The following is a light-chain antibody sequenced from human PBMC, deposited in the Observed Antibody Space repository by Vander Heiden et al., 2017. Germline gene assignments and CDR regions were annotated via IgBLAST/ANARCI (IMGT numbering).Light chain of an antibody. CDR3: SSYTSSSTPYV. CDR2: DVS. Sequence: LTQPASVSGSPGQSITISCTGTSSDVGSYNYVSWYQQHPGKAPKLMIYDVSNRPSGVSNRFSGSKSGNTASLTISGLQAEDEADYYCSSYTSSSTPYVFGTGTKVTVL. CDR1: SSDVGSYNY. J-gene: IGLJ1*01. V-gene: IGLV2-14*03.